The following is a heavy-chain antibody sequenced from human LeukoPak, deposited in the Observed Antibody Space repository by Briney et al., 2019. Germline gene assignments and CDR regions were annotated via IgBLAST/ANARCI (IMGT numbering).Heavy chain of an antibody. D-gene: IGHD1-26*01. CDR2: IYSGGST. J-gene: IGHJ6*02. CDR3: AREDSIVGATSGMDV. V-gene: IGHV3-66*01. Sequence: GGSLRLSCAASGFTVSSNYMSWVRQAPGKGLEWVSAIYSGGSTYYADSVKGRFTISRDNSKNTLYLQMNSLRAEDTAVYYCAREDSIVGATSGMDVWGQGTTVTVSS. CDR1: GFTVSSNY.